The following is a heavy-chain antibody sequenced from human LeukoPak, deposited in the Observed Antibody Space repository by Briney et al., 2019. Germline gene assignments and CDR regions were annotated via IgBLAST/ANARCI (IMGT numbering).Heavy chain of an antibody. J-gene: IGHJ5*02. V-gene: IGHV4-59*01. CDR3: ARDSRVGVEMYGRRWFDP. Sequence: PSETLSLTCTVSGGSISSYYWSWIRQPPGKGLEWIGYIYYSGSTNYNPSLKSRVTISVDTSKNQFSLKLSSVTAADTAVYYCARDSRVGVEMYGRRWFDPWGQGTLVTVSS. CDR1: GGSISSYY. CDR2: IYYSGST. D-gene: IGHD5-24*01.